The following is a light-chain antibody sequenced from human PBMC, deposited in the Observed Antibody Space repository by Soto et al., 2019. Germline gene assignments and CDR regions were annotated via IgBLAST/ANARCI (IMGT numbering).Light chain of an antibody. CDR3: CPYAGSYTFYV. CDR1: SSDVGGYNY. J-gene: IGLJ1*01. CDR2: DVS. V-gene: IGLV2-11*01. Sequence: QSVLTQPRSVSGSPGQLVTISCTGTSSDVGGYNYVSWCQQHPGKAPKLMIYDVSKRPSGVPDRFSGSKSGNTASLTISGLQAEDEADYYCCPYAGSYTFYVFGTGTKVTVL.